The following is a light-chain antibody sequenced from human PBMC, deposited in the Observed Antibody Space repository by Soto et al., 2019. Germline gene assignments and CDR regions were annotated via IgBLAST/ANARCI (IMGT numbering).Light chain of an antibody. CDR2: DND. V-gene: IGLV1-51*01. Sequence: QSVLTQPPSVSAAPGQKVTISCSGSSSNIGNNYVFWYQQLPGTAPKLLIYDNDKRPSGIPDRFSGSKSGTPATLGITGLQTGDGADYYCATWDRSLSVGVFGGGTKVTVL. CDR1: SSNIGNNY. CDR3: ATWDRSLSVGV. J-gene: IGLJ2*01.